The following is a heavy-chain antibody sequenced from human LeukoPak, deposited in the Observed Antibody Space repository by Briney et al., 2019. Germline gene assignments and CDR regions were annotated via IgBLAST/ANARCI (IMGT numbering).Heavy chain of an antibody. J-gene: IGHJ6*03. CDR2: ISTSSSYI. CDR1: GFTFSSYS. Sequence: GGSLRLSCAASGFTFSSYSMNWVRQAPGKGLEWVSSISTSSSYINYADSVKGRFTISRDNAKKSLYLQMNSLRAEDTAVYYCARTVAGPNPNYYYYYYMDVWGKGTTVTVSS. CDR3: ARTVAGPNPNYYYYYYMDV. V-gene: IGHV3-21*01. D-gene: IGHD6-19*01.